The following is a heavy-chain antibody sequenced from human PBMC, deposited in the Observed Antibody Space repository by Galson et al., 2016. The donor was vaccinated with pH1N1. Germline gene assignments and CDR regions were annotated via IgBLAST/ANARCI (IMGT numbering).Heavy chain of an antibody. J-gene: IGHJ4*02. V-gene: IGHV3-30*02. Sequence: SLRLSCAASGFTSNTYELHWVRQAPGKGLEWLAFIRYDETNERYADSVKGRFTVSRDNSKNTLYLYMISPGVEGTAVYYCTKPYTRGATGPMSPASQDGDYWGQGTLVTVSS. CDR1: GFTSNTYE. CDR2: IRYDETNE. D-gene: IGHD2-2*02. CDR3: TKPYTRGATGPMSPASQDGDY.